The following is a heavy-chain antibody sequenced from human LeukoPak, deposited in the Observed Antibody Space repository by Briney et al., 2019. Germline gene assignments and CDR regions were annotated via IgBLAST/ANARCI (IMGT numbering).Heavy chain of an antibody. V-gene: IGHV3-30-3*02. Sequence: GGSLRLSCAASGFTFSSYAMHWVRQAPGKGLEWVAVISYDGSNKYYADSVKGRFTISRDNSKNTLYLQMNSLRAEDTAVYYCAKRTMMVVVHDAFDIWGQGTMVTVSS. D-gene: IGHD3-22*01. J-gene: IGHJ3*02. CDR3: AKRTMMVVVHDAFDI. CDR1: GFTFSSYA. CDR2: ISYDGSNK.